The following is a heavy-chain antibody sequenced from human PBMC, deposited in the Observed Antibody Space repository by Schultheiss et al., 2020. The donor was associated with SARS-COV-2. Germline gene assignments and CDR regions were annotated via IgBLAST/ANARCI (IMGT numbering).Heavy chain of an antibody. CDR1: GGSISSSNW. Sequence: SETLSLTCTVSGGSISSSNWWSWVRQPPGKGLEWIGEIYHSGSTNYNPSLKSRVSISVDKSKNQVSLRLSSVTAADTAVYYCAKSSYDSLRVWIDYWGQGTLVTVSS. D-gene: IGHD3-22*01. V-gene: IGHV4-4*02. CDR3: AKSSYDSLRVWIDY. J-gene: IGHJ4*02. CDR2: IYHSGST.